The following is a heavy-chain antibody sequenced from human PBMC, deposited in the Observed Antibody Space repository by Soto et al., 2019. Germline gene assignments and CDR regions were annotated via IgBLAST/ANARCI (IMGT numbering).Heavy chain of an antibody. CDR2: INADNGNT. D-gene: IGHD3-10*01. V-gene: IGHV1-3*01. CDR1: GYTFTNYV. CDR3: ARDRTMVRGNPAGWFDP. Sequence: ASVKVSCKASGYTFTNYVMHWVRQAPGQRLEWVGWINADNGNTQFSQKFQGRVTFTRDTSATTAYMELSSLRSEDTAVYYCARDRTMVRGNPAGWFDPWGQGTLVTVSS. J-gene: IGHJ5*02.